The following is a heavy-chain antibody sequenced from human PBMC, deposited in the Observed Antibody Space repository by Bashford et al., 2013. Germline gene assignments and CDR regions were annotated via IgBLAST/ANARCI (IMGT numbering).Heavy chain of an antibody. J-gene: IGHJ3*02. V-gene: IGHV5-51*01. Sequence: KVSCKASGYTFSDYYLHWVRQMPGKGLEWMGIIYPGDSDTRYSPSFQGQVTISADKSISTAYLQWSSLKASDTALYYCAKDRSPYSGSYYLHAFDIWGQGTMVTVSS. CDR3: AKDRSPYSGSYYLHAFDI. D-gene: IGHD1-26*01. CDR1: GYTFSDYY. CDR2: IYPGDSDT.